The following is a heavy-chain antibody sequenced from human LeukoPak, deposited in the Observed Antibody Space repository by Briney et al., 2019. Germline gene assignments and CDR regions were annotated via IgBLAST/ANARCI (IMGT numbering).Heavy chain of an antibody. V-gene: IGHV1-8*01. CDR2: MNPNSGNT. J-gene: IGHJ4*02. D-gene: IGHD3-22*01. CDR1: GYTFTSYD. Sequence: ASVKVSCKASGYTFTSYDISWVRQATGQGLEWMGWMNPNSGNTGYAQKFQGRVTMTRSIFISTAYMELSSLRSEDTAVYYCARVEFISGYSHVYWGQGTLVTVSS. CDR3: ARVEFISGYSHVY.